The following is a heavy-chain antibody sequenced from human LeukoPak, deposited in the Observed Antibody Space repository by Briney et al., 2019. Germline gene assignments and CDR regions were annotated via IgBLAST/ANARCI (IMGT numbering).Heavy chain of an antibody. V-gene: IGHV1-2*06. Sequence: GASVKVSCKASGYTFTGYYMHWVRQAPGQGLEWMGRINPNSGGTNYAQKFQGRVTMTRDTSISTAYMELSRLRSDDTAVYYCARDRGHDYGDRGAFDIWGQGTMVTVSS. CDR1: GYTFTGYY. J-gene: IGHJ3*02. CDR2: INPNSGGT. D-gene: IGHD4-17*01. CDR3: ARDRGHDYGDRGAFDI.